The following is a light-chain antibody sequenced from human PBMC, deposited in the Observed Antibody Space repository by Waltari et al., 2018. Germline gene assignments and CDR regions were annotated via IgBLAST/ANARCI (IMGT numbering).Light chain of an antibody. CDR2: DAF. Sequence: EIVLTQSPATLSVSAGERATLSCRASQSIGSFLAWYQQKVGQAPRLLIYDAFNRAPGVPARFSGSGSVTYFTLTISRLEPEDFVVYFCQQRSNWPRTFGQGTKLEIK. CDR3: QQRSNWPRT. CDR1: QSIGSF. V-gene: IGKV3-11*01. J-gene: IGKJ2*01.